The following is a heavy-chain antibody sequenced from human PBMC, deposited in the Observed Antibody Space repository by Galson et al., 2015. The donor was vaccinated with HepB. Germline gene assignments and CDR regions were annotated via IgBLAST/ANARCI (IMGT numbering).Heavy chain of an antibody. CDR3: AREGGYYDSSGYHYFDY. V-gene: IGHV3-33*01. D-gene: IGHD3-22*01. J-gene: IGHJ4*02. CDR1: GFTFSSYG. CDR2: IWYDGSNK. Sequence: SLRLSCAASGFTFSSYGMHWVRQAPGKGLEWVAVIWYDGSNKYYADSVKGRFTISRDNSKNTLYLQMNSLRAEDTAVYYCAREGGYYDSSGYHYFDYWGQGTLVTVSS.